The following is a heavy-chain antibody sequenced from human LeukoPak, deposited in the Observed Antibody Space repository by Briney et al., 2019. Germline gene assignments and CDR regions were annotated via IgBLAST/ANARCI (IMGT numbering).Heavy chain of an antibody. Sequence: GGSLRLSCAASGFTFSSYGMHWVRQAPGKGLEWVAVIWYDGSNKYYADYVKGRFNISRGNSKNTLYLQMNSLRAEDTAVYYCARDKPPPYYYDSSGIFDYWGQGTLVTVPS. V-gene: IGHV3-33*01. CDR2: IWYDGSNK. CDR1: GFTFSSYG. D-gene: IGHD3-22*01. CDR3: ARDKPPPYYYDSSGIFDY. J-gene: IGHJ4*02.